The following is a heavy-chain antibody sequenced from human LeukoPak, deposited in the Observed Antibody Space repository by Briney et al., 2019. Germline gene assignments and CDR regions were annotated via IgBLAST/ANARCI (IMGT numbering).Heavy chain of an antibody. CDR2: IYTSGST. Sequence: SETLSLTCTVSGGSISSYYWSWIRQPVGKGLEWIGRIYTSGSTNYNPSLKSRVTMSVDTSKNQFSLKLSSVTAADTAVYYCARGQYQSSWYMDVWGKGTTVTVSS. CDR1: GGSISSYY. V-gene: IGHV4-4*07. J-gene: IGHJ6*03. D-gene: IGHD2-2*01. CDR3: ARGQYQSSWYMDV.